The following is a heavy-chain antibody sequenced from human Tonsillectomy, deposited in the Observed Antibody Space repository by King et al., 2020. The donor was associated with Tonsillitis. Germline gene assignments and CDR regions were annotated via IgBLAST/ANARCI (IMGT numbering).Heavy chain of an antibody. Sequence: QLVQSGAEVKKPGASVKVSCKASGYTFTGYYMHWVRQAPGQGLEWMGWINPNSGGTNYAQKFQGRVTMTRDTSISTAYMELSRLRSDDTAVYYCARAEYCSSTSCYLYYYGMDVWGQGTTVTVSS. CDR1: GYTFTGYY. V-gene: IGHV1-2*02. CDR2: INPNSGGT. J-gene: IGHJ6*02. CDR3: ARAEYCSSTSCYLYYYGMDV. D-gene: IGHD2-2*01.